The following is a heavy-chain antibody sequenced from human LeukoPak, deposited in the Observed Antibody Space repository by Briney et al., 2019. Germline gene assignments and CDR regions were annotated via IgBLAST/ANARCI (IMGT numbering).Heavy chain of an antibody. CDR1: GYTFTSYA. Sequence: ASVKVSCKASGYTFTSYAMHWVRQAPGQRLEWMGWINAGNGNTNSAQKFQGRVTMTRDTSISTAYMELSRLRSDDTAVYYCARGPRWDPHFDYWGQGTLVTVSS. V-gene: IGHV1-3*01. J-gene: IGHJ4*02. CDR3: ARGPRWDPHFDY. D-gene: IGHD1-26*01. CDR2: INAGNGNT.